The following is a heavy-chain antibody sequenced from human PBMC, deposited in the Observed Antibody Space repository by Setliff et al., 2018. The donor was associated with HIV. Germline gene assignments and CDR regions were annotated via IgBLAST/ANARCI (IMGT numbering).Heavy chain of an antibody. Sequence: PGGSLRLPCAVSGFIFSEYYMSAIRQAPGKGLEGVSYISSSGITIFYAESVKGRFTISRDNAKNSLYLEMNSLRAEETAVYYCARDLRSSHGSPNYFDYWGRGALVTVSS. J-gene: IGHJ4*02. D-gene: IGHD2-15*01. CDR3: ARDLRSSHGSPNYFDY. CDR2: ISSSGITI. V-gene: IGHV3-11*04. CDR1: GFIFSEYY.